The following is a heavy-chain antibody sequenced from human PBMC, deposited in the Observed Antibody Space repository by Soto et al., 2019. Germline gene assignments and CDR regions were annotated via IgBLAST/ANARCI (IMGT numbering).Heavy chain of an antibody. CDR1: GFTFSSYA. V-gene: IGHV3-23*01. Sequence: EVQLLESGGGWLQPGGSLRLSCAASGFTFSSYAMNWVRQAPGKGLEWVSGITGSGAGSYYSDSVKGRFTISRDNSKNTLYLQLNSLRAEDTAVYYSANAYSNSWPHDWFDPWGQGTLVTVSS. D-gene: IGHD6-13*01. CDR3: ANAYSNSWPHDWFDP. J-gene: IGHJ5*02. CDR2: ITGSGAGS.